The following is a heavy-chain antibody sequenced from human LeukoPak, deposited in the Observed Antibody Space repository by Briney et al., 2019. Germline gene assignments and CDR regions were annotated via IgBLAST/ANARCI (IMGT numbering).Heavy chain of an antibody. D-gene: IGHD3-10*01. J-gene: IGHJ4*02. V-gene: IGHV3-21*01. Sequence: PGGSLRLSCAASGFTFSSYGMNWVRQAPGKGLEWVSSISSSSSYIYYADSVKGRFTISRDNAKNSLYLQMNSLRAEDTAVYYCAYGSGSYVYIDYWGQGTLVTVSS. CDR3: AYGSGSYVYIDY. CDR2: ISSSSSYI. CDR1: GFTFSSYG.